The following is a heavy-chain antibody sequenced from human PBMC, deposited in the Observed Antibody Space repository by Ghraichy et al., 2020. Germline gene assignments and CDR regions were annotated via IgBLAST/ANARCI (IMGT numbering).Heavy chain of an antibody. J-gene: IGHJ6*04. Sequence: GESLNISCKGSGFSFTSYWIAWVRQMPGKGLEWMGIIYPGDSDTRYSPSFQGQVTISADKSITTAYLQWISLKASDTAVYYCARQGSGAPDDSGYFYFMDVWGKGTTVTVSS. CDR3: ARQGSGAPDDSGYFYFMDV. V-gene: IGHV5-51*01. D-gene: IGHD7-27*01. CDR1: GFSFTSYW. CDR2: IYPGDSDT.